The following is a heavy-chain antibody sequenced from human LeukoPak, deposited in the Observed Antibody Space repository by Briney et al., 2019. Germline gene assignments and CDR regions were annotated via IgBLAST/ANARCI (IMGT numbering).Heavy chain of an antibody. CDR3: ARVGSNYGDWFDP. V-gene: IGHV4-34*01. D-gene: IGHD4-11*01. J-gene: IGHJ5*02. CDR2: INHSGST. CDR1: GGSFSGYY. Sequence: PSETLSLTCAVYGGSFSGYYWSLIRQPPGKGLEWIGEINHSGSTNYNPSLKSRVTISVDTSKNQFSLKLSSVTAADTAVYYCARVGSNYGDWFDPWGQGTLVTVSS.